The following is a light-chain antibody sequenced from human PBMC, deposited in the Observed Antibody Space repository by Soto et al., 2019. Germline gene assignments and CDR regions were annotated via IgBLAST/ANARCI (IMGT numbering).Light chain of an antibody. V-gene: IGKV1-17*03. Sequence: DIQMTQSPSAMSASVGDRVTITCRASQGIDNYLAWFQQKPGKVPQRLIYAASTLQSGVPSRFSGSGSGTEFTLTISSLQPEDFATYYCLQHRHYQLNFGRGTKVDIX. CDR3: LQHRHYQLN. J-gene: IGKJ4*01. CDR1: QGIDNY. CDR2: AAS.